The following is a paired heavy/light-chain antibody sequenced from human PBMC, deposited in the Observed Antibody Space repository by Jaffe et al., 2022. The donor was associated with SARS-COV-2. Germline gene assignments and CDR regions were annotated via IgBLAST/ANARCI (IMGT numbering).Light chain of an antibody. V-gene: IGKV4-1*01. J-gene: IGKJ1*01. CDR3: QQYYNTPPWT. Sequence: DIVMTQSPDSLAVSLGERATINCRSSQSVLYNSNNKNYLAWYQQKPGQPPKLLIYWASTRESGVPDRFSGSGSGTDFTLTINSLQAEDVAVYYCQQYYNTPPWTFGQGTKVEIK. CDR1: QSVLYNSNNKNY. CDR2: WAS.
Heavy chain of an antibody. V-gene: IGHV3-23*01. D-gene: IGHD3-9*01. J-gene: IGHJ4*02. CDR1: GFTFSTYA. CDR3: AKTVNWDILPGYAYYFEY. Sequence: EVQLLESGGGLVQPGGSLRLSCVASGFTFSTYAMSWVRQAPGKGLEWVSAVSGAGGRKYYADSVKGRFTISRDNSKNTLYLQMSSLRAEDTAIYYCAKTVNWDILPGYAYYFEYWGQGALVTVAS. CDR2: VSGAGGRK.